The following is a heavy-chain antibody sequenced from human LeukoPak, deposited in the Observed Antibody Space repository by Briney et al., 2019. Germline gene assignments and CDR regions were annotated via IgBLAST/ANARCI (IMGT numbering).Heavy chain of an antibody. CDR2: INHSGST. V-gene: IGHV4-34*01. CDR3: ARELSYNWNPKRYYFVY. D-gene: IGHD1-1*01. CDR1: GGSFSGYY. Sequence: SETLSLTCAVYGGSFSGYYWSWIRQPPGKGLEWIGEINHSGSTNYNPSLKSRVTISVDTSKNQFSLKLSSVTAADTAVYYCARELSYNWNPKRYYFVYWGQGTLVTVSS. J-gene: IGHJ4*02.